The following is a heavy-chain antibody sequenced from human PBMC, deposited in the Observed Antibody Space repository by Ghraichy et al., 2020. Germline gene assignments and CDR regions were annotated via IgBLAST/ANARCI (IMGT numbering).Heavy chain of an antibody. V-gene: IGHV4-39*01. D-gene: IGHD1-7*01. CDR1: GGSISSSSYY. Sequence: SETLSLTCTVSGGSISSSSYYWGWIRQPPGKGLEWIGSIYYSGSTYYNPSLKSRVTISVDTSKNQFSLKLSSVTAADTAVYYCAGSITGTTFRFDYWGQGTLVTVSS. CDR2: IYYSGST. CDR3: AGSITGTTFRFDY. J-gene: IGHJ4*02.